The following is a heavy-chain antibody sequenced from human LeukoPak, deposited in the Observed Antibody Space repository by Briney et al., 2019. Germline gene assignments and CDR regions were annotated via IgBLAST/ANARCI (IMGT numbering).Heavy chain of an antibody. CDR3: ARDRWGCTSTRCYDFGY. D-gene: IGHD2-2*01. V-gene: IGHV3-64*01. CDR2: ISSNGGST. Sequence: PGGSLRLSCAASGFTFSNYAMHWVRQAPGKGLEYVSAISSNGGSTYYANSVKGRFTISRDNSKNTLYLQMGSLRAGDMAVFYCARDRWGCTSTRCYDFGYWGQGTLVALSS. CDR1: GFTFSNYA. J-gene: IGHJ4*02.